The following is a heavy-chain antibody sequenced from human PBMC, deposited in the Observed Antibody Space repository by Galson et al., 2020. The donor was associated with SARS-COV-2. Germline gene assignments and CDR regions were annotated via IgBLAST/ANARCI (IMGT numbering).Heavy chain of an antibody. CDR2: IYPTGIA. CDR1: GGSISTSSGGSINTYS. J-gene: IGHJ4*02. Sequence: SQTLSLTCVVSGGSISTSSGGSINTYSRTWIRQPPGKALEWMGYIYPTGIAHYNASLKSRVSMSVDKSKNTFTLTLISATAADPAVYFCGRDSGCGTVDYWGEGALVTVST. V-gene: IGHV4-30-2*01. CDR3: GRDSGCGTVDY. D-gene: IGHD1-26*01.